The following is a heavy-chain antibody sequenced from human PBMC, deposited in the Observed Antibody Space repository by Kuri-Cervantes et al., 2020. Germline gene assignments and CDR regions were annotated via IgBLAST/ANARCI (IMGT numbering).Heavy chain of an antibody. CDR2: IYHSGST. V-gene: IGHV4-39*07. D-gene: IGHD3-22*01. CDR1: GGSVSSGSYY. Sequence: SETLSLTCTVSGGSVSSGSYYWSWIRQPPGKGLEWIGSIYHSGSTYYNPSLKSRVTISVDTSKNQFSLKLSSVTAADTAVYYCARINYDSSGYYEYYYGMDVWGQGTTVTVSS. J-gene: IGHJ6*02. CDR3: ARINYDSSGYYEYYYGMDV.